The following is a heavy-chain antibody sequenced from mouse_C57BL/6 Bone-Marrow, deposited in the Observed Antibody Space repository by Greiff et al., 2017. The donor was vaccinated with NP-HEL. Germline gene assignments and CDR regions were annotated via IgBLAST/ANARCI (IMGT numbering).Heavy chain of an antibody. J-gene: IGHJ1*03. CDR3: ARPFYYYGSSFWYFDV. CDR1: GYTFTGYW. CDR2: ILPGSGST. D-gene: IGHD1-1*01. Sequence: VQLQQSGAELMKPGASVKLSCKATGYTFTGYWIAWVKQRPGHGLEWIGEILPGSGSTNYTEKFKGKATFTADPSSNTAYMQLSSLTTEDSAIYYCARPFYYYGSSFWYFDVWGTGTTVTVAS. V-gene: IGHV1-9*01.